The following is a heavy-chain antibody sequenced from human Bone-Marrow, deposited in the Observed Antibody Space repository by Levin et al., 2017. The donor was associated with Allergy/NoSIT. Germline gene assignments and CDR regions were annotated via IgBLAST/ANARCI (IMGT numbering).Heavy chain of an antibody. CDR1: GGTLSRYG. J-gene: IGHJ4*02. D-gene: IGHD1-26*01. Sequence: ASVKVSCKASGGTLSRYGISWVRQAPGQGLEWMGRIIPISGITTHAQKFQGRVTITADKSTGTAYMELSSLRSEDTALYYCARFNPIGGAMWPNVLDGWGLGTLVTISS. CDR2: IIPISGIT. V-gene: IGHV1-69*04. CDR3: ARFNPIGGAMWPNVLDG.